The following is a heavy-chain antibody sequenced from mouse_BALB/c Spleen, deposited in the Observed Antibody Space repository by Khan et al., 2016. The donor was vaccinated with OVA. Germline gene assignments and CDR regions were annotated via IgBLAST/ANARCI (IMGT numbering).Heavy chain of an antibody. Sequence: VQLQESGAELAKPGASVKMSYKASGYTFTTYWMHWVKQRPGQGLEWIGYINPTSGYTDYNEKFKDRATLSADKSSSTAYMQLSSPTSEDSAVYYCTRDRIDYWGQGTTLTVSS. CDR1: GYTFTTYW. V-gene: IGHV1-7*01. J-gene: IGHJ2*01. CDR2: INPTSGYT. CDR3: TRDRIDY.